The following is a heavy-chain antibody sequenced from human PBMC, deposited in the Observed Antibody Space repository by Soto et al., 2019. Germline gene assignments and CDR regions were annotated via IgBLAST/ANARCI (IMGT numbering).Heavy chain of an antibody. J-gene: IGHJ6*01. D-gene: IGHD3-10*01. CDR3: ARHGAGLWLGHLPYYYYGMSM. Sequence: PSETLSLTCTVSGGSISSSSYYWGWIRQPPGKGLEWIGSIYYSGSTYYNPSLKSRVTISVDTSKNQFSLKLSSVNAADTAVYYCARHGAGLWLGHLPYYYYGMSMWGRRTTV. CDR2: IYYSGST. V-gene: IGHV4-39*01. CDR1: GGSISSSSYY.